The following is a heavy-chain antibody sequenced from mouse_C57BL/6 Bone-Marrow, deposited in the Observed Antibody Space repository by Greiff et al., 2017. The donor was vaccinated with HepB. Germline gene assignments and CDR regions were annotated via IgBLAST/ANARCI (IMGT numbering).Heavy chain of an antibody. D-gene: IGHD2-4*01. CDR2: IYPRGGNT. V-gene: IGHV1-81*01. CDR1: GYTFTSYG. Sequence: QVHVKQSGAELARPGASVKLSCKASGYTFTSYGISWVKQRTGQGFEWIGEIYPRGGNTYYNEKFKGKATLTADKSSSTAYMELRSLTSEDSAVYFCARSEGLRQGAWFAYWGQGTLVTVSA. CDR3: ARSEGLRQGAWFAY. J-gene: IGHJ3*01.